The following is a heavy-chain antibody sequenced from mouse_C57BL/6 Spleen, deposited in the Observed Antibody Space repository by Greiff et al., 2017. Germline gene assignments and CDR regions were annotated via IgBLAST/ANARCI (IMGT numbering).Heavy chain of an antibody. V-gene: IGHV1-59*01. CDR2: IDPSDSYT. CDR1: GYTFTSYW. CDR3: AQTAQAFDY. J-gene: IGHJ2*01. D-gene: IGHD3-2*02. Sequence: QVQLQQPGAELVRPGTSVKLSCKASGYTFTSYWMHWVKQRPGQGLEWIGVIDPSDSYTNYNQKFKGKATLTVDTSSSTAYMQLSSLTSEDSSVYYCAQTAQAFDYWGQGTTLTVSS.